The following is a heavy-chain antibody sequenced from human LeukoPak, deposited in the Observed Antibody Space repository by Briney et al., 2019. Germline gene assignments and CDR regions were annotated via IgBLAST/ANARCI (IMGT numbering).Heavy chain of an antibody. J-gene: IGHJ6*02. D-gene: IGHD3-16*01. Sequence: ASETLSLTCTVSGGSISSYYWSWIRQPAGRGLEWIGRIYTSGSTNYNPSLKSRVTMSVDTSKNQFSLKLSSVTAADTAVYHCASGDYGSGRTYYYYGMDVWGQGTTVTVSS. CDR3: ASGDYGSGRTYYYYGMDV. CDR1: GGSISSYY. V-gene: IGHV4-4*07. CDR2: IYTSGST.